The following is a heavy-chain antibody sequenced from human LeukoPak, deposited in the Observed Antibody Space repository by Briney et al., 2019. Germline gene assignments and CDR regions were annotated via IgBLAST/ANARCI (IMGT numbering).Heavy chain of an antibody. Sequence: PSETLSLTCRVSADSISNYYWSWLRQPPGKGLEWIGYIYYSGSTNYNPSLKSRVTISVDTSKNQFSLKLSSVTAADTAVYYCARRHYYDSSQFDPWGQGTLVTVSP. D-gene: IGHD3-22*01. V-gene: IGHV4-59*08. J-gene: IGHJ5*02. CDR1: ADSISNYY. CDR3: ARRHYYDSSQFDP. CDR2: IYYSGST.